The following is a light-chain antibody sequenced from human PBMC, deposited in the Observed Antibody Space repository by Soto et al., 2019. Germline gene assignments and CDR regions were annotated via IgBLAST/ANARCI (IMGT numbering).Light chain of an antibody. Sequence: IVLTQSPATLSLSPGERATLSCRASQNISSYLIWYQQKPDQAPRLLMYDVSNRATGIPARFSGSGSGTDFTLTISSLEPEDLAVYYCQQRSNWPRTFGQGTKVEIK. V-gene: IGKV3-11*01. CDR3: QQRSNWPRT. J-gene: IGKJ1*01. CDR1: QNISSY. CDR2: DVS.